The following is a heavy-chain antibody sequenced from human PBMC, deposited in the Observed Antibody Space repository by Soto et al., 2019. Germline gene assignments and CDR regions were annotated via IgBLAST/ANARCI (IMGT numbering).Heavy chain of an antibody. Sequence: ASVKVSCKASGYTFTSYGISWVRQAPGQGLEWMGWISAYNGNTNYAQKLQGRVTMTTDTSTSTAYMELRSLRSDDTAVYYCARVSPILRPKVLWFGELLSYYFDYWGQGTLVTVSS. D-gene: IGHD3-10*01. V-gene: IGHV1-18*01. CDR2: ISAYNGNT. CDR3: ARVSPILRPKVLWFGELLSYYFDY. J-gene: IGHJ4*02. CDR1: GYTFTSYG.